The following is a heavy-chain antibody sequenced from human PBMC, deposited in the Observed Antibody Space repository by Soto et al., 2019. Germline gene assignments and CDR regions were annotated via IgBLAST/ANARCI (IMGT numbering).Heavy chain of an antibody. V-gene: IGHV1-69*02. CDR2: IVPILGIA. J-gene: IGHJ5*02. CDR3: ARSEYYDYIWGSYQPNQSIHWFDP. CDR1: GGTFSSYT. D-gene: IGHD3-16*02. Sequence: SVKVSCKASGGTFSSYTISWVRQAPGQGLEWMGRIVPILGIANYAQKFQGRVTITADKSTSTAYMELSSLRSGDTAVYYCARSEYYDYIWGSYQPNQSIHWFDPWGQGTLVTVSS.